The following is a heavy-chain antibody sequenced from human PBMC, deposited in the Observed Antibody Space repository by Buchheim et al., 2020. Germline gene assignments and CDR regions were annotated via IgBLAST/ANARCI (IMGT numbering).Heavy chain of an antibody. V-gene: IGHV3-23*01. CDR2: ISGSGGST. CDR3: AKGVVVVVAAGWGNDY. D-gene: IGHD2-15*01. J-gene: IGHJ4*02. CDR1: GFTFSSYA. Sequence: EVQLLESGGGLVQPGGSLRLSCAASGFTFSSYAMSWVRQAPGKGLEWVSAISGSGGSTYYADSVKGRFTIYRDNSKNTLYLQMTSLRAEDTAVYYCAKGVVVVVAAGWGNDYWGQGTL.